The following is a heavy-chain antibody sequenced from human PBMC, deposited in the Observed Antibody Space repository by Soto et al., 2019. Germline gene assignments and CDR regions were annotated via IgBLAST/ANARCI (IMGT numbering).Heavy chain of an antibody. V-gene: IGHV3-73*01. J-gene: IGHJ2*01. D-gene: IGHD6-19*01. CDR3: TRLMLAEAVAGNYWYFDL. CDR1: GFTFSGSA. CDR2: IRSKANSYAT. Sequence: EVQLVESGGGLVQPGGSLKLSCAASGFTFSGSAMHWVRQASGKGLEWVGRIRSKANSYATAYAASVKGRFTISRDDSKNTAYLQMNSLKTEDTAVYYCTRLMLAEAVAGNYWYFDLWGRGTLVTVSS.